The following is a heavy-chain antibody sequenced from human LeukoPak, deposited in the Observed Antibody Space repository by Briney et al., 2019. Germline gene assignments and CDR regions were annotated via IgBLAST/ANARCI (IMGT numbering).Heavy chain of an antibody. D-gene: IGHD1-14*01. CDR2: IIPIFGTA. V-gene: IGHV1-69*06. CDR1: GGTFSIYA. J-gene: IGHJ4*02. Sequence: ASVKLSYRASGGTFSIYAISWVRQAPGQGLEWMGGIIPIFGTANYAQKFQGRVTITGDKSTSTAYMELSSLRSEDTAVYYCARAPGIALRFDYWGQGTLVTVSS. CDR3: ARAPGIALRFDY.